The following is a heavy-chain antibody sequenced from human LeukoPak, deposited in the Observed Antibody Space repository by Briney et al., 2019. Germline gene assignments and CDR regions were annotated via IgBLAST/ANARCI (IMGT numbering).Heavy chain of an antibody. CDR3: ARDSVEMATSDAFDI. CDR1: GVTLSNYA. V-gene: IGHV3-48*02. J-gene: IGHJ3*02. D-gene: IGHD5-24*01. Sequence: GGSLRLSCVASGVTLSNYAMSWDRQAPGKGLEWVSPISGTGSIVFYADSLKGRFTISRDNAKNSLYLQMNSLRDEDTAVYYCARDSVEMATSDAFDIWGQGIMVTVSS. CDR2: ISGTGSIV.